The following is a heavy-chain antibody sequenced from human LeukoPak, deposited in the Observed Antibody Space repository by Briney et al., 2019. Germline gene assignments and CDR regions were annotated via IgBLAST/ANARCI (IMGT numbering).Heavy chain of an antibody. CDR2: ISSDESDK. D-gene: IGHD1-1*01. J-gene: IGHJ4*02. V-gene: IGHV3-30-3*01. CDR3: ARDFNEAFDY. Sequence: PGGSLRLSCAASGFTSSNYAMHWVRQAPGKGLEWVAFISSDESDKYYANSVKGRFTISRDNSKNTLHLQMNSLRTEDTAIYYCARDFNEAFDYWGQGTLVTVSS. CDR1: GFTSSNYA.